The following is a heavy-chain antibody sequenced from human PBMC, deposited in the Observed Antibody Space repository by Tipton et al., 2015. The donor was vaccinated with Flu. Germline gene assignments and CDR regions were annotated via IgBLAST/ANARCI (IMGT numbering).Heavy chain of an antibody. Sequence: QLVQSGGEVKKLGTSVKVSCKASGYSFTSDGITWVRQAPGQGLEWMGWISTYNGDTNVAQSLQGRVTMTRDTFANTAFLELTGLRSDDTAVYYCTLGLEWLQLWGQGTLITVSS. CDR2: ISTYNGDT. J-gene: IGHJ4*02. CDR3: TLGLEWLQL. CDR1: GYSFTSDG. V-gene: IGHV1-18*04. D-gene: IGHD5-12*01.